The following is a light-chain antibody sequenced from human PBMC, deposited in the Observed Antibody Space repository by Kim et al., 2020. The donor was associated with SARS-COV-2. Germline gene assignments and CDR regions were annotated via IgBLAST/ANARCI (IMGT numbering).Light chain of an antibody. Sequence: DIQMTQSPSSLSASVGDRVTITCQASQDISNFLNWYQQKPGKAPKLLIYDASNLETGVPSSFSGGGSGTDFTFTISSLQPEDIATYYCQQYDNLPLTFGGGTKVDIK. CDR3: QQYDNLPLT. CDR1: QDISNF. CDR2: DAS. J-gene: IGKJ4*01. V-gene: IGKV1-33*01.